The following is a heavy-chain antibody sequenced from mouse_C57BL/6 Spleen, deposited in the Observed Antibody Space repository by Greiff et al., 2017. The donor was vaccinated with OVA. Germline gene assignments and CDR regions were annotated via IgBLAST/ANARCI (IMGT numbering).Heavy chain of an antibody. Sequence: EVKLQESGPGLVKPSQSLSLTCSVTGYSITSGYYWNWIRQFPGNKLEWMGYISYDGSNNYNPSLKNRISITRDTSKNQFFLKLNSVTTEDTATYYCARVLYDYDEGFDYWGQGTTLTVSS. D-gene: IGHD2-4*01. J-gene: IGHJ2*01. CDR2: ISYDGSN. CDR1: GYSITSGYY. V-gene: IGHV3-6*01. CDR3: ARVLYDYDEGFDY.